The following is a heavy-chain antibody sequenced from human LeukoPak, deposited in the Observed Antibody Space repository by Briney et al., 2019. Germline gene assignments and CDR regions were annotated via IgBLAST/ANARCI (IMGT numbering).Heavy chain of an antibody. CDR2: INPYSGGT. J-gene: IGHJ3*02. Sequence: ASVKVSCKASGYTFTGYYMHWVRQAPGQGLEWMGWINPYSGGTNYAQKFQGRVTMTRDTSISTAYMELSRLRSDDTAVYYCASGPPRYDSSGYSLADGFDIWGQGTMVTVSS. CDR1: GYTFTGYY. D-gene: IGHD3-22*01. V-gene: IGHV1-2*02. CDR3: ASGPPRYDSSGYSLADGFDI.